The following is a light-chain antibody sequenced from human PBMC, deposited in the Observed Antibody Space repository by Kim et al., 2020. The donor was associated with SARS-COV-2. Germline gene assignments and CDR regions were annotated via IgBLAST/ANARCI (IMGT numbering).Light chain of an antibody. CDR2: WAS. CDR1: QSVLYSSNNKND. V-gene: IGKV4-1*01. Sequence: ATINCKSSQSVLYSSNNKNDLAWYQQKPGQPPKLIVYWASTRKAGVTDRFSGSGSGTDFTLTISSLQAEDVAVYYCQQYYDNPRSFGQGTKVDIK. CDR3: QQYYDNPRS. J-gene: IGKJ1*01.